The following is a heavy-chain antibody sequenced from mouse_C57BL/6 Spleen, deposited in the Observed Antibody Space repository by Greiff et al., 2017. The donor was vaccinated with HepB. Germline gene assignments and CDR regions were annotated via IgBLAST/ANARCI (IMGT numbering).Heavy chain of an antibody. CDR2: IHPNSGST. CDR3: ASTAQALAY. J-gene: IGHJ3*01. V-gene: IGHV1-64*01. CDR1: GYTFTSYW. Sequence: QVQLQQPGAELVKPAASVKLSCKASGYTFTSYWMHWVKQRPGQGLEWIGMIHPNSGSTNYNEKFKSKATLTVDKSSSTAYMQLSSLTSEDSAVYYCASTAQALAYWGQGTLVTVSA. D-gene: IGHD3-2*02.